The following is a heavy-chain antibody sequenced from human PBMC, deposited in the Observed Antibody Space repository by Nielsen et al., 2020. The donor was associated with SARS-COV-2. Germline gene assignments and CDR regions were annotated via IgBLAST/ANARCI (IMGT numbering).Heavy chain of an antibody. J-gene: IGHJ4*02. CDR3: ATDRGIAAAGTELDY. V-gene: IGHV1-46*01. CDR2: INPSGGST. D-gene: IGHD6-13*01. Sequence: WVRQAPGQGLEWMGIINPSGGSTSYAQKFQGRVTMTRDTSTSTVYMELSSLRSEDTAVYYCATDRGIAAAGTELDYWGQGTLVTVSS.